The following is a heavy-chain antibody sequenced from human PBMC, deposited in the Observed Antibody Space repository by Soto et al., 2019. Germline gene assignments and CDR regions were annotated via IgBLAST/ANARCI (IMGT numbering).Heavy chain of an antibody. J-gene: IGHJ1*01. CDR1: GFTFSSYA. CDR3: AKDRGRDSSGYHEYFQH. D-gene: IGHD3-22*01. V-gene: IGHV3-64*04. Sequence: SLRLSCAASGFTFSSYAMHWVRQAPGKGLEYVSAISSNGGSTYYADSVKGRFTISRDNSKNTLYLQMNSLRAEDTAVYYCAKDRGRDSSGYHEYFQHWGQGTLVTVSS. CDR2: ISSNGGST.